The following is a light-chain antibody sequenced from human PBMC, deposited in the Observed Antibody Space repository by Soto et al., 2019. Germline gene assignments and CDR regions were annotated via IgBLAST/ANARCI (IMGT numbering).Light chain of an antibody. CDR2: AAS. Sequence: DIQLTQSPSFLSASVGDRVTITCRASQGINSYLAWYQQKPGIAPKLLIYAASTLQSGVPSRFSGSGSGTEFTLTITSLQPDDFAIYYCQHYHGYPFTFGPGTKVDIK. CDR1: QGINSY. J-gene: IGKJ3*01. V-gene: IGKV1-9*01. CDR3: QHYHGYPFT.